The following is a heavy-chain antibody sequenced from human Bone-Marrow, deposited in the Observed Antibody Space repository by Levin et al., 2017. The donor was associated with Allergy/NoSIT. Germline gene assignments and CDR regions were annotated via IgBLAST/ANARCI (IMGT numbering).Heavy chain of an antibody. CDR1: GFSVSNNF. Sequence: GGSLRLSCAASGFSVSNNFLNWVRQVPGKGLEWVSLIYSGGSTHYADSVKGRFTISRDNSRNTLYLQMNSPRVEDTAVYYCARDGQGHSSSPYWGQGTLVTVSS. D-gene: IGHD6-6*01. J-gene: IGHJ4*02. CDR2: IYSGGST. CDR3: ARDGQGHSSSPY. V-gene: IGHV3-66*01.